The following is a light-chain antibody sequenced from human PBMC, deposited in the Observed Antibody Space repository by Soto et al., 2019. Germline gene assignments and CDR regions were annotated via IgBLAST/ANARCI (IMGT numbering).Light chain of an antibody. CDR2: EVS. J-gene: IGLJ1*01. Sequence: QSALTQPASVSGSPGQSIAIPCTGTSSDIGAYDYVSWYQQHPDKAPKLMIYEVSNRPSGVSNRFSGSKSVNTATLTISGLQAEYEADYYCSSHNSINTRIFGTGTEVTVL. CDR1: SSDIGAYDY. V-gene: IGLV2-14*03. CDR3: SSHNSINTRI.